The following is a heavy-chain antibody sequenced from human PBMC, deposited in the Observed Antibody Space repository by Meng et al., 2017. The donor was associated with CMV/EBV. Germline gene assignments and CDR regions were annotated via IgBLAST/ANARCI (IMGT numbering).Heavy chain of an antibody. Sequence: GESLKISCAASGFTFSNAWMSWVRQAPGKGLEWVGRIKSKTDGGTTDYAAPVKGRFTISRDDSKNTLYLQMNSLKTEDTAVYYCVSSSSWYDAFDIWGQGTMVTVSS. CDR3: VSSSSWYDAFDI. CDR1: GFTFSNAW. D-gene: IGHD6-13*01. V-gene: IGHV3-15*01. J-gene: IGHJ3*02. CDR2: IKSKTDGGTT.